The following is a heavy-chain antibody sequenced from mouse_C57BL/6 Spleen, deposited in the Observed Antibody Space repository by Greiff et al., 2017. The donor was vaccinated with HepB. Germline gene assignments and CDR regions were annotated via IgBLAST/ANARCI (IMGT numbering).Heavy chain of an antibody. D-gene: IGHD4-1*01. J-gene: IGHJ3*01. V-gene: IGHV1-61*01. CDR2: IYPSDSET. Sequence: QVHVKQSGAELVRPGSSVKLSCKASGYTFTSYWMDWVKQRPGQGLEWIGNIYPSDSETHYNQKFKDKATLTVDKSSSTAYMQLSSLTSEDSAVYYCARLDVGAYWGQGTLVTVSA. CDR1: GYTFTSYW. CDR3: ARLDVGAY.